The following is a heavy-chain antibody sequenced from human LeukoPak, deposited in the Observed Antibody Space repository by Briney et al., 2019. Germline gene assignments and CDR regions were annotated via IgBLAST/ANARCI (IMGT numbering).Heavy chain of an antibody. CDR1: GFTFSSYA. D-gene: IGHD6-19*01. Sequence: GRSLRLSCAASGFTFSSYAMHWVRQAPGKGLEWVAVISYDGSNKYYADSVKGRFTISRDNSKNTLYLQMNSLRAEDTAVYYCARGRSSSGWSRNDYWGQGTLATVSS. V-gene: IGHV3-30-3*01. J-gene: IGHJ4*02. CDR3: ARGRSSSGWSRNDY. CDR2: ISYDGSNK.